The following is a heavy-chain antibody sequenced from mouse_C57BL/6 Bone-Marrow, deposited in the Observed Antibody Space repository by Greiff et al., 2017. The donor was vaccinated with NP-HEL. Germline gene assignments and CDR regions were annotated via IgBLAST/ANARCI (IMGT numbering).Heavy chain of an antibody. J-gene: IGHJ2*01. V-gene: IGHV1-78*01. D-gene: IGHD1-1*01. CDR3: ARDGYYGSSYFDY. CDR2: IYPRDGST. CDR1: GYTFTDHT. Sequence: VQGVESDAELVKPGASVKISCKVSGYTFTDHTIHWMKQRPEQGLEWIGYIYPRDGSTKYNEKFKGKATLTADKSSSTAYMQLNSLTSEDSAVYFCARDGYYGSSYFDYWGQGTTLTVSS.